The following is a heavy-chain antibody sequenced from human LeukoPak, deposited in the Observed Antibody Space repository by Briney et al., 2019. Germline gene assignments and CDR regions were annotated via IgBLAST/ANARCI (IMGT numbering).Heavy chain of an antibody. CDR1: GGSIGSYY. V-gene: IGHV4-59*01. Sequence: SETLSLTCTVSGGSIGSYYWNWIRQPPGKGLGWIGYIYYSGSTNYNPSLKSRVTISVDTSKNQFSLKLNSVTAADTAVYYCARTPYVRYFYGMDIWGQGTTVTVSS. CDR2: IYYSGST. D-gene: IGHD3-10*02. CDR3: ARTPYVRYFYGMDI. J-gene: IGHJ6*02.